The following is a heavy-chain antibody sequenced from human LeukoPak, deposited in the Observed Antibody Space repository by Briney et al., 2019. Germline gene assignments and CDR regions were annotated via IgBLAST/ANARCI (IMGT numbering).Heavy chain of an antibody. D-gene: IGHD3-16*01. CDR1: GYILSKLS. Sequence: ASVKVSCKVSGYILSKLSMHWVRQDPGKGLEWMGGFDPEDGETIYAQKFQGRVTMTDDISTDIAYMDLSSLRSEDTAVYYCTTGLRNAFDIWGQGTMVTVSS. CDR2: FDPEDGET. CDR3: TTGLRNAFDI. J-gene: IGHJ3*02. V-gene: IGHV1-24*01.